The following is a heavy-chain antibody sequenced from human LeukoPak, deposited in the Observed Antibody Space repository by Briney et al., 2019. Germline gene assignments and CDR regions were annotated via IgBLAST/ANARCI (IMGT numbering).Heavy chain of an antibody. CDR1: GYTFTSYA. D-gene: IGHD3-9*01. CDR2: INADNGNT. V-gene: IGHV1-3*01. Sequence: ASVKVSCKASGYTFTSYAMHWVRQAPGQRLEWMGWINADNGNTKYSQKFQGRVTITRDTSASTAYMELSSLRSEDTAVYYCAIIGGLGLDWLLRDAFDIWGQGTMVTVSS. CDR3: AIIGGLGLDWLLRDAFDI. J-gene: IGHJ3*02.